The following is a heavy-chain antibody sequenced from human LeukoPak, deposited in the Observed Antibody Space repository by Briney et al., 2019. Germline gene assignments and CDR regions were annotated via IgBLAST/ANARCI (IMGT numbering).Heavy chain of an antibody. CDR2: IYHSGST. D-gene: IGHD3-22*01. J-gene: IGHJ4*02. CDR3: AKVPDSSGYHY. V-gene: IGHV4-34*01. CDR1: GGSFSGYY. Sequence: SETLSLTCAVYGGSFSGYYWSWIRQPPGKGLEWIGSIYHSGSTYYNPSLKSRVTISVDTSKNQFSLKLSSVTAADTAVYYCAKVPDSSGYHYWGQGTLVTVSS.